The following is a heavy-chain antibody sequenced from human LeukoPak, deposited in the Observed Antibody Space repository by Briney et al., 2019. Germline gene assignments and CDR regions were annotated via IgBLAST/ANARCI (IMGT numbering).Heavy chain of an antibody. V-gene: IGHV1-69*13. Sequence: GASVKVSCKASGGTFSSYAISWVRQAPGQGLEWMGGIIPIFGTANYAQKFQGRVTITADESTSTAYMELSSLRSEDTAVYYCARDIPHYYDSSGYYPDHYGMDVWGQGTTVTVSS. CDR3: ARDIPHYYDSSGYYPDHYGMDV. D-gene: IGHD3-22*01. CDR1: GGTFSSYA. CDR2: IIPIFGTA. J-gene: IGHJ6*02.